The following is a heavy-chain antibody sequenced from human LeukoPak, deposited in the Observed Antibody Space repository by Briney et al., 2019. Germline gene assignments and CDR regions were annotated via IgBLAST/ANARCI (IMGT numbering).Heavy chain of an antibody. CDR3: ARGDYGDYGGNWFDP. V-gene: IGHV4-34*01. D-gene: IGHD4-17*01. J-gene: IGHJ5*02. CDR2: INHSGST. Sequence: SETLSLTCAVYGGPFSGYYWIWIRQPPGKGLEGIGEINHSGSTNYKPSLKSRVTISADMSKNQLSLKLSSVTAADTAVYYCARGDYGDYGGNWFDPWGQGTLVTVSS. CDR1: GGPFSGYY.